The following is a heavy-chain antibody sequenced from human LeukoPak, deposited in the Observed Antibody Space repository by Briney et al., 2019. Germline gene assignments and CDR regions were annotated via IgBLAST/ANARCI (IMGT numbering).Heavy chain of an antibody. CDR3: ARVPSSTRYYGMDV. Sequence: ASVKASCKASGYTFTSYDINWVRQATGQGLEWMGWMNPNSGNTGYAQKFQGRVTMTRNTSISTAYMELSSLRSEDTAVYYCARVPSSTRYYGMDVWGQGTTVTVSS. CDR2: MNPNSGNT. V-gene: IGHV1-8*01. D-gene: IGHD2-2*01. J-gene: IGHJ6*02. CDR1: GYTFTSYD.